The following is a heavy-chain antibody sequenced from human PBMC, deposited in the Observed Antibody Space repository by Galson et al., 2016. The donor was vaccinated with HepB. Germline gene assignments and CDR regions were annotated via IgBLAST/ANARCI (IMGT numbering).Heavy chain of an antibody. D-gene: IGHD2-15*01. V-gene: IGHV3-30-3*01. J-gene: IGHJ4*02. Sequence: SLRLSCAVSGLNFSSYAMHWVRRAPGKGLEWVAVISYHGNSQYYADSVEGRFIISRDNSNNTLYLQMNSVRTEDTAIYYCARGWFGYWGQGILVTVSS. CDR3: ARGWFGY. CDR1: GLNFSSYA. CDR2: ISYHGNSQ.